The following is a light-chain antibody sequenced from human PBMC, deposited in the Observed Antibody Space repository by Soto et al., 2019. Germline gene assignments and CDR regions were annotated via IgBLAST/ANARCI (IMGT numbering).Light chain of an antibody. J-gene: IGKJ3*01. CDR1: QSISSY. CDR2: AAS. Sequence: DIQMTQSPSSLSASVGDRVTITCRASQSISSYLNWYQQKPGKAPKLLIYAASSLQSGVPSRFSGSRSGTEFTLTISSLQPEDIATYYCQKFNNYPLTFGPGTKVDI. CDR3: QKFNNYPLT. V-gene: IGKV1-39*01.